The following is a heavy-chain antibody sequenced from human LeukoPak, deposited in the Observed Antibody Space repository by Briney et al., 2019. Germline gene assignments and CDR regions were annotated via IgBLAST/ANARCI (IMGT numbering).Heavy chain of an antibody. CDR2: ISAYNGNT. Sequence: GASVKVSCKASGYTFTSYGISWVRQAPGLGLEWMGWISAYNGNTNYAQKLQGRVTMTTDTSTSTAYMELRSLRSDDTDVYYCAREGITIRLGYFQHWGQGTLVTVSS. V-gene: IGHV1-18*01. CDR1: GYTFTSYG. D-gene: IGHD3-10*01. J-gene: IGHJ1*01. CDR3: AREGITIRLGYFQH.